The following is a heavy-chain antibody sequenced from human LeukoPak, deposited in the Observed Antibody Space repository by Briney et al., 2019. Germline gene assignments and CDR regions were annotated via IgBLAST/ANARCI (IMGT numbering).Heavy chain of an antibody. D-gene: IGHD2-21*02. V-gene: IGHV4-59*01. Sequence: SETLSLTCTVSGGSISSYYWSWIRQPPGKGLEWIGYIYYRGNTNYNPSLKSRVTMSVDTSKNQFSLKLSSVTAADTAVYFCARDRSYCGGDCYPPSVYYMDVWGKGTTVTVSS. CDR3: ARDRSYCGGDCYPPSVYYMDV. CDR1: GGSISSYY. J-gene: IGHJ6*03. CDR2: IYYRGNT.